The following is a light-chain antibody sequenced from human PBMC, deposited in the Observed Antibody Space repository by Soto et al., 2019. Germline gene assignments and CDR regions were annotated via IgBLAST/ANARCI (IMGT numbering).Light chain of an antibody. CDR2: GAS. J-gene: IGKJ5*01. V-gene: IGKV3-11*01. CDR3: QQRSDWPPSIT. CDR1: QSVSNNY. Sequence: EIVLTQSPGTLSLSPGERATLSCRASQSVSNNYLAWYQQKPGQAPRLLIYGASNRATGIPARFSGSGSGTDFTLTISSLEPEDFALYYCQQRSDWPPSITFGQGTRLEI.